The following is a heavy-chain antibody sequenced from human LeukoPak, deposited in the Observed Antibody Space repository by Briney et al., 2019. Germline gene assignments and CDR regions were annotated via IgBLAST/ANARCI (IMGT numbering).Heavy chain of an antibody. V-gene: IGHV4-59*12. J-gene: IGHJ5*02. CDR2: IYHSGST. CDR3: ARDRSVWFDP. CDR1: GGSISSYY. Sequence: SETLSLTCTVSGGSISSYYWSWIRQPPGKGLEWIGSIYHSGSTYYNPSLKSRVTTSVDTSKNQFSLKLSSVTAADTAVYYCARDRSVWFDPWGQGTLVTVSS.